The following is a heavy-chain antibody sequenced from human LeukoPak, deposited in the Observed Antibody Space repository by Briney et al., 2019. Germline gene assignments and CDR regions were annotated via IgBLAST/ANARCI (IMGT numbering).Heavy chain of an antibody. CDR2: ISWNSGSI. J-gene: IGHJ4*02. CDR3: AKIGVVRGVTVTYYFDY. V-gene: IGHV3-9*01. D-gene: IGHD3-10*01. CDR1: GFTFDDYA. Sequence: GGSLRLSCAASGFTFDDYAMHWVRQAPGKGLEWVSGISWNSGSIGYADSVKGRFTISRDDAKNSLYLQMNSRRAEDTALYYCAKIGVVRGVTVTYYFDYWGQGTLVTVSS.